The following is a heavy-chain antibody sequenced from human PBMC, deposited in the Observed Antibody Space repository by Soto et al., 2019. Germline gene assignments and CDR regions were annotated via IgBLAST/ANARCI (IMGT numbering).Heavy chain of an antibody. J-gene: IGHJ6*02. V-gene: IGHV1-2*04. CDR2: INPNSGGT. CDR1: GYTFTGYY. CDR3: ARGIPAYYDILTGYSYGMDV. D-gene: IGHD3-9*01. Sequence: VASVKVSCKASGYTFTGYYMHWVRQAPGQGLEWMGWINPNSGGTNYAQKFQGWVTMTRDTSISTAYMELSRLRSDDTAVYYCARGIPAYYDILTGYSYGMDVWGQGTTVTVSS.